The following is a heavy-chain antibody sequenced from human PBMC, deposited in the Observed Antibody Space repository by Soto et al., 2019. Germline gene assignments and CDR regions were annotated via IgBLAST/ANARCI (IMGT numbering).Heavy chain of an antibody. D-gene: IGHD6-19*01. CDR1: GFAVSSNY. J-gene: IGHJ4*02. CDR3: ATGGSGVFDY. Sequence: GGSLRLSCAASGFAVSSNYMTWVRQAPGKGLEWVSVVHSGGSTYYADSVKDRFALSRDNSKNTVCLQMSSLRADDTALYYCATGGSGVFDYWGQGTLVTVSS. V-gene: IGHV3-66*01. CDR2: VHSGGST.